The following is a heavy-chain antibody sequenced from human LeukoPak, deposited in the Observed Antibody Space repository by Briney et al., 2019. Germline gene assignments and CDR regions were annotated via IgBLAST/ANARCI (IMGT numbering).Heavy chain of an antibody. Sequence: ASVKVSCKASGYTFTGYYMHWVRQAPGQGLEWMGWINPNSGGTNYAQKFQGRVTMTRDTPISTAYVELSRLRSDDTAVYYCACGYSGYGGPFYWGQGTLVTVSS. CDR2: INPNSGGT. D-gene: IGHD5-12*01. CDR1: GYTFTGYY. V-gene: IGHV1-2*02. J-gene: IGHJ4*02. CDR3: ACGYSGYGGPFY.